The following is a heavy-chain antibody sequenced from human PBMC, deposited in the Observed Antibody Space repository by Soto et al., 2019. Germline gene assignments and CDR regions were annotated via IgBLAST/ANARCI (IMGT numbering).Heavy chain of an antibody. CDR2: IKMKSEGATR. CDR3: TTLGSHYYYHNFDV. V-gene: IGHV3-15*07. J-gene: IGHJ6*02. CDR1: GFTFSNAW. Sequence: EVKLVESGGGLVTPGGSLRLSCAASGFTFSNAWMNWVRQPQGKGLEWVGLIKMKSEGATRHYAAPVNGRFTISRDDSKSTLYLQMSSLKTEDTAVYYCTTLGSHYYYHNFDVWGQGTTVTVSS.